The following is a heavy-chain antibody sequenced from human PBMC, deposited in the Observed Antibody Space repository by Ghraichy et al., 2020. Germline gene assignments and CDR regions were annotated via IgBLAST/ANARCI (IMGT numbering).Heavy chain of an antibody. Sequence: GGSLRLSCVASGFTFSSYGMTWVRQAPGKGLEWVSGVTGSGGGSYYPDSVKGRFTISRDNSKNTLYLQMNSLRAEDTAVYYCAKVGKNSAFYYFDYWGQGTLVTVSS. CDR2: VTGSGGGS. V-gene: IGHV3-23*01. J-gene: IGHJ4*02. D-gene: IGHD1-26*01. CDR1: GFTFSSYG. CDR3: AKVGKNSAFYYFDY.